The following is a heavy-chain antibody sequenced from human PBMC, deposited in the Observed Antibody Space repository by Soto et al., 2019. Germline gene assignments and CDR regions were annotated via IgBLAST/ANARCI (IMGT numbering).Heavy chain of an antibody. V-gene: IGHV4-31*03. D-gene: IGHD3-22*01. CDR1: GGSISSGGYY. J-gene: IGHJ4*02. Sequence: SETLSLTCTVSGGSISSGGYYWSWIRQHPGKGLEWIGYIYYSGSTYYNPSLKSRVTISVDTSKNQFSLKLSSVTAADTAVYYRARVGSGYSRFDYWGQGTLVTVSS. CDR3: ARVGSGYSRFDY. CDR2: IYYSGST.